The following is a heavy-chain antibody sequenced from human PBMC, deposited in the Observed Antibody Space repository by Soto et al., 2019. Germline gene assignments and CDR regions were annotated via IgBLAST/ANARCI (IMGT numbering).Heavy chain of an antibody. D-gene: IGHD6-13*01. Sequence: EVQLVDSGGGLVKPGGSLRLSCAASGFIFTSYSMNWVRQAPGKWLEWVSSISSSSSYIYYADSVKGRFTISRDNAKNSLYLQMSSLRAEDTAVYYCARDSGSSSDYYGMDVWGQGTTVTVSS. CDR1: GFIFTSYS. CDR2: ISSSSSYI. CDR3: ARDSGSSSDYYGMDV. V-gene: IGHV3-21*01. J-gene: IGHJ6*02.